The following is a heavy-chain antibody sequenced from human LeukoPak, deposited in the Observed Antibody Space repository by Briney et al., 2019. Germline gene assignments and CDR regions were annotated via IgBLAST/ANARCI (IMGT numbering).Heavy chain of an antibody. Sequence: SETLSLTCTVSGGSISSGGYYWSWIRQHPGTGLEWIGYIFYSGSTFYNPSLESRVTISVDTSENHFSLKLSSVTAADTAVYYCARDDTYFFDYWGQGILVTVSS. CDR1: GGSISSGGYY. D-gene: IGHD3-16*01. J-gene: IGHJ4*02. CDR3: ARDDTYFFDY. V-gene: IGHV4-31*03. CDR2: IFYSGST.